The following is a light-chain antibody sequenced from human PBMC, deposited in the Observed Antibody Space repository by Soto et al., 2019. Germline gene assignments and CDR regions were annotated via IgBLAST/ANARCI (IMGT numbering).Light chain of an antibody. CDR2: AAS. V-gene: IGKV1-39*01. CDR3: QQYNSYS. Sequence: DIQMTQSPSSLSASVGDRVTITCRASQSIANYLNWYQQKPGTAPKLLIFAASSLQSGVPSRLSGSGSWTDFTLTISSLQPEDFATYYCQQYNSYSFGQGTKVDIK. J-gene: IGKJ1*01. CDR1: QSIANY.